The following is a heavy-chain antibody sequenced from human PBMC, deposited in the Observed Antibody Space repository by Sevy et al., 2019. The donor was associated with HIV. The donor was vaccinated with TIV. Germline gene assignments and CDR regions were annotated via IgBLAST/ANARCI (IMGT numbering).Heavy chain of an antibody. Sequence: SESLSLTCTVSGGSITSLYWNWIRQPPGKGLEWIANIYYNGHINYNPSLKSRVTLSLDTSKNQFSLRLSSVTAADTAMYYCAGENAWGRGYSWGQGTLVAVSS. D-gene: IGHD1-26*01. CDR1: GGSITSLY. CDR2: IYYNGHI. CDR3: AGENAWGRGYS. V-gene: IGHV4-59*08. J-gene: IGHJ4*02.